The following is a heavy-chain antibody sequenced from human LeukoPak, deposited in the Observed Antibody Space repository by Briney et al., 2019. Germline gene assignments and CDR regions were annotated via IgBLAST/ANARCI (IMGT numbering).Heavy chain of an antibody. CDR3: ARDGTLRVIQLWSYYYYGMDV. Sequence: GGSLRLSCATSGFIFSRDWMTWVRQAPGKGPEWVANIKGDGSKKNLVDSVKGRFTISRDNAKNSLYLEMSSLRAEDTAVYYCARDGTLRVIQLWSYYYYGMDVWGQGTTVTVSS. J-gene: IGHJ6*02. V-gene: IGHV3-7*03. CDR1: GFIFSRDW. D-gene: IGHD5-18*01. CDR2: IKGDGSKK.